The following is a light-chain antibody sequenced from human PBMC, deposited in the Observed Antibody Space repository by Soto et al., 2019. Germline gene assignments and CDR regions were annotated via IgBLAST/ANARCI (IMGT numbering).Light chain of an antibody. CDR3: AAWDGSLDVVL. V-gene: IGLV1-44*01. J-gene: IGLJ2*01. CDR1: SSNIGTNT. Sequence: QSVLTQPPSASGTPGQRVSISCSGSSSNIGTNTVNWYQQFPGSAPQLLLYNTNQRPSGVPGRFSGSKSGTSASLAISGLQFEDEADYYCAAWDGSLDVVLFGGGTKLTVL. CDR2: NTN.